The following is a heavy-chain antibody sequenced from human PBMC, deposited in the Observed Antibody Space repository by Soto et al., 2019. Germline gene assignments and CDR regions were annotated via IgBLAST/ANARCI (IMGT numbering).Heavy chain of an antibody. D-gene: IGHD3-22*01. CDR2: IYYSGST. Sequence: SETLSLTCTVSGGSISSYYWSWIRQPPGKGLEWIGYIYYSGSTNYNPSLKSRVTISVDTSKNQFSLKLSSVTAAGTAVYYCARAGLSVTTGVFDYWGQGTLVTVSS. CDR3: ARAGLSVTTGVFDY. CDR1: GGSISSYY. V-gene: IGHV4-59*01. J-gene: IGHJ4*02.